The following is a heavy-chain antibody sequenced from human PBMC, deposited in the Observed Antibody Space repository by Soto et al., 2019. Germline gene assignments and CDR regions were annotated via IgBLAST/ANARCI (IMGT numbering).Heavy chain of an antibody. CDR3: ARGGYDSTPGLPYYYYYGMDV. Sequence: PGGSLRLSXAASGFTFSSYAMHWVRQAPGKGLEWVAVISYDGSNKYYADSVKGRFTISRDNSKNTLYLQMNSLRAEDTAVYYCARGGYDSTPGLPYYYYYGMDVWGQGTTVTVS. CDR1: GFTFSSYA. J-gene: IGHJ6*02. D-gene: IGHD3-22*01. V-gene: IGHV3-30-3*01. CDR2: ISYDGSNK.